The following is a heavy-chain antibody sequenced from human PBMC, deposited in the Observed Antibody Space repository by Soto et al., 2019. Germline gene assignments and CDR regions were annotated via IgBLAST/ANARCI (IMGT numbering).Heavy chain of an antibody. Sequence: QVQLVESGGGVVQPGRSLRLSCAASGFTFSSYGMHWVRQAQGKGLEWVAVIWYDGSNKDYADSVKGRFTISRDNSKNTLYLQMNSLRAEDTAVYYCAREGSIAAAFDYWGQGTLVTVSS. J-gene: IGHJ4*02. CDR3: AREGSIAAAFDY. V-gene: IGHV3-33*01. CDR2: IWYDGSNK. D-gene: IGHD6-13*01. CDR1: GFTFSSYG.